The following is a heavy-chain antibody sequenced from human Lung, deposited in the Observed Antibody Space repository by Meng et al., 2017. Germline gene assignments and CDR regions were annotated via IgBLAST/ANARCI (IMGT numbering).Heavy chain of an antibody. CDR1: GGSISSSNYY. V-gene: IGHV4-30-4*01. CDR2: IYNSGST. Sequence: QWQLQESGPGLAKPSQTLSLTCTVSGGSISSSNYYWSWIRQPPGKGLEWSGHIYNSGSTYYNPSLKSRITISVDTSKNQFSLKLSSVTAADTAVYYCARGQKGYFDLWGRGTLVTVSS. J-gene: IGHJ2*01. CDR3: ARGQKGYFDL.